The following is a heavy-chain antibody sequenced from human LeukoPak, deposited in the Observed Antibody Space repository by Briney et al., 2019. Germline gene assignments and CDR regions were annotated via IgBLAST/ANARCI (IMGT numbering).Heavy chain of an antibody. J-gene: IGHJ6*02. CDR3: ATYTHWVAGDV. D-gene: IGHD3-16*01. Sequence: GSLRLSCAASGFTFSDSWMSCVRQAPGKGLEGVANINQDGSEKDYVDSLKGRFTISRENARNSLYLQMGSLRAEDTAVYYCATYTHWVAGDVWGQGTTVTVSS. CDR1: GFTFSDSW. V-gene: IGHV3-7*01. CDR2: INQDGSEK.